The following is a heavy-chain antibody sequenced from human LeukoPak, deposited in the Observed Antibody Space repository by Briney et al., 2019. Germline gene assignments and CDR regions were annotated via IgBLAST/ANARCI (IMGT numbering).Heavy chain of an antibody. CDR2: INHSGST. J-gene: IGHJ5*02. CDR3: ARQKHRNWFDP. Sequence: SETLSLTCAVYGGSFSGYYWSWIRQPPGKGLEWIGEINHSGSTNYNPSLKSRVTISVDTSKNQFSLKLSSVTAADTAVYYCARQKHRNWFDPWGQGTLVTVSS. CDR1: GGSFSGYY. V-gene: IGHV4-34*01.